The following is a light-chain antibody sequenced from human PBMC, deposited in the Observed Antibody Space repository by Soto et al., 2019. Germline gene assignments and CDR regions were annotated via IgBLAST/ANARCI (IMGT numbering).Light chain of an antibody. CDR3: QQRSNWPIT. Sequence: EIVLTQSPGTMSLSPGDRATLSCRASQSVSSSYLAWYQQKPGQAPGLLIYGASSRATGIPDRFSGSGSGTDFTLTISRLETEDFAVYYCQQRSNWPITFGQGTRLEIK. CDR2: GAS. V-gene: IGKV3D-20*02. J-gene: IGKJ5*01. CDR1: QSVSSSY.